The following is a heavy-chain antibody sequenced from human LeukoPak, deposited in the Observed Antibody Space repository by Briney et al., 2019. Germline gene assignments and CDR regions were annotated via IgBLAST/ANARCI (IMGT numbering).Heavy chain of an antibody. J-gene: IGHJ4*02. V-gene: IGHV4-38-2*02. CDR1: GYSISSGYY. CDR3: ARVAYSGYDYRGYFDY. D-gene: IGHD5-12*01. Sequence: SGTLSLTCSVSGYSISSGYYWGWIRQPPGKGLEWIGNIYHDGNTYYNPSLKSRVTISVDTSKNQFSLRLSSVTAADTAVYYCARVAYSGYDYRGYFDYWGQGTLVTVSS. CDR2: IYHDGNT.